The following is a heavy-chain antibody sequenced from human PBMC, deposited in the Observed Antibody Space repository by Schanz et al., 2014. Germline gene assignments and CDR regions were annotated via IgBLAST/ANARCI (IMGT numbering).Heavy chain of an antibody. CDR1: GFVFGDYY. V-gene: IGHV3-11*06. D-gene: IGHD3-10*01. Sequence: QVQVVQSGGGLVKPGGSLRLSCAASGFVFGDYYMTWIRQAPGKGLEWLSYISDSGTYTNYADSVKGRFTISRDNAKSSLYLQMNSRRVEDTAVYYCTADLWFGAVWGVWWGQGTLVTVSS. J-gene: IGHJ4*02. CDR2: ISDSGTYT. CDR3: TADLWFGAVWGVW.